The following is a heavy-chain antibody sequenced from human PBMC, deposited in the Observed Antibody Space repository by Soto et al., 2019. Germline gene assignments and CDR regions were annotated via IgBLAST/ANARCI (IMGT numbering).Heavy chain of an antibody. CDR2: ITGSGGST. CDR3: AKDLHFADIVVVPAASFFGWFDP. J-gene: IGHJ5*02. D-gene: IGHD2-2*01. V-gene: IGHV3-23*01. Sequence: GGSLRLSCAASGFTFSSYAMSWVRQAPGKGLEWVSGITGSGGSTDYADSVKGRFTISRDNSKNTLYLQMKSLRAEDTAVYYCAKDLHFADIVVVPAASFFGWFDPWGQGTLVTVSS. CDR1: GFTFSSYA.